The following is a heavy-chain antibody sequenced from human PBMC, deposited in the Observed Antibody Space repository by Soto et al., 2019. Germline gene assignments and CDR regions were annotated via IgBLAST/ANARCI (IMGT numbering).Heavy chain of an antibody. D-gene: IGHD5-18*01. Sequence: SQTLSLPCTVSGGSISSYYWSWIRQPPGKGLEWIGYIYYSGSTNYNPSLKSRVTISVDTSKNQFSLKLSSVTAADTAVYYCARALYSYGPKFDPWGQGTLVTVSS. J-gene: IGHJ5*02. CDR1: GGSISSYY. V-gene: IGHV4-59*01. CDR2: IYYSGST. CDR3: ARALYSYGPKFDP.